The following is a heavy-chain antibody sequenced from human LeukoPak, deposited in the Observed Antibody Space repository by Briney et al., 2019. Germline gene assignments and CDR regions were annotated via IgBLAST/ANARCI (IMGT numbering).Heavy chain of an antibody. CDR3: ARGSMVRGLDY. Sequence: SETLSLTCTVSGGSISSSSYYWGWIRQPPGKGLEWIGYIYYSGSTYYNPSLKSRVTISVDTSKNQFSLKLSSVTAADTAVYYCARGSMVRGLDYWGQGTLVTVSS. CDR2: IYYSGST. V-gene: IGHV4-30-4*08. D-gene: IGHD3-10*01. J-gene: IGHJ4*02. CDR1: GGSISSSSYY.